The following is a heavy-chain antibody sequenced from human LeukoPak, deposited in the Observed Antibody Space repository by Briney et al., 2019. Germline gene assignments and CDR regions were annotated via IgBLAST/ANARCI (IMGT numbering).Heavy chain of an antibody. J-gene: IGHJ4*02. CDR3: ARYCSGGSCYSRYFDY. Sequence: SETLSLTCAVYGGSFSGYYWSWIRQPPGKGLGWIGEINHSGSTNYNPSLKSRVTISVDTSKNQFSLKLSSVTAADTAVYYCARYCSGGSCYSRYFDYWGQGTLVTVSS. D-gene: IGHD2-15*01. CDR2: INHSGST. CDR1: GGSFSGYY. V-gene: IGHV4-34*01.